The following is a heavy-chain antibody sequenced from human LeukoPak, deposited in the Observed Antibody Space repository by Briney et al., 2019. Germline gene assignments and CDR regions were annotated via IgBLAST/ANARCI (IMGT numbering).Heavy chain of an antibody. CDR1: GYTFISYY. Sequence: ASVNVSFKASGYTFISYYLHWVRQAPGQGLEWMGIINPSGGSTSYAQKFQGRVTMTRDTSTSTVYMELTSLSSEDTAVYYCARGGRERYSSRWTDAFDIWGQGTMVTVSS. D-gene: IGHD6-19*01. V-gene: IGHV1-46*01. CDR3: ARGGRERYSSRWTDAFDI. J-gene: IGHJ3*02. CDR2: INPSGGST.